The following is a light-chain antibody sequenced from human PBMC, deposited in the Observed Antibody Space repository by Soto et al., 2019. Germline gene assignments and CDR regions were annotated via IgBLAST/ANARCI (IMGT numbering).Light chain of an antibody. CDR3: QKYANSPIT. Sequence: ELVLTQSPGTLSLSPGESAALSCRASQPVSSNFLAWYQQKPGQAPRLLIYGISSRASGIPDRFFGSGSGTDFTLNINRLEPEDFAVYYCQKYANSPITFGQGTRLEIK. J-gene: IGKJ5*01. CDR2: GIS. V-gene: IGKV3-20*01. CDR1: QPVSSNF.